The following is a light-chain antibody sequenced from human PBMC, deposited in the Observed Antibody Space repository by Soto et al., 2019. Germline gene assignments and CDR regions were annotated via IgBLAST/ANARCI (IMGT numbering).Light chain of an antibody. J-gene: IGKJ1*01. CDR1: QSISPW. CDR2: KTS. CDR3: QHYNSYSEA. Sequence: DIQMTQSRSTLSAFVGDRVTITCRCSQSISPWWAWYQQKPGKVPKLLSHKTSSLESGVPSRFSGSGSGTEFTLTISSLQPDDFSTYYCQHYNSYSEAFGQGTKVHIK. V-gene: IGKV1-5*03.